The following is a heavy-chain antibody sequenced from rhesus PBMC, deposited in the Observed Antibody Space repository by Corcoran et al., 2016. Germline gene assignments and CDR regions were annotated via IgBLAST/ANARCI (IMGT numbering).Heavy chain of an antibody. CDR1: GYSISSGYY. J-gene: IGHJ2*01. CDR3: ARVGSSWSEWDTVGTECYFDL. D-gene: IGHD5-42*01. CDR2: IYGSGGSN. V-gene: IGHV4S14*01. Sequence: QVQLQESGPGLVKPSETLSLTCAVSGYSISSGYYWGWIRQPPGKGLEWIGSIYGSGGSNYLNPSLKGRVTLSVYTCKNPFSLKLSSVTAADTAVYCCARVGSSWSEWDTVGTECYFDLWGPGTPITISS.